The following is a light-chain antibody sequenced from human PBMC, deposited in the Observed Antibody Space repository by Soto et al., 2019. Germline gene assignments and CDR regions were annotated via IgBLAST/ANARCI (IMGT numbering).Light chain of an antibody. V-gene: IGKV1-9*01. CDR1: QSIGSW. CDR2: GAS. J-gene: IGKJ4*01. Sequence: IQMTQFASTLSGSLGPSVVVSWRASQSIGSWLAWYQQQPGKVPKLLIYGASTLQSGVPARFSGSESGAVFTLRISSLQPEDFATYYCQQLNSYPLTFGGGTKVDIK. CDR3: QQLNSYPLT.